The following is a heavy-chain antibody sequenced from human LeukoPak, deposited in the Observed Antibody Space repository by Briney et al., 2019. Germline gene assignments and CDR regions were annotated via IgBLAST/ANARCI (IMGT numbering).Heavy chain of an antibody. CDR2: MNPSSGNT. D-gene: IGHD2-15*01. Sequence: ASVKVSCKASGYTFTSYDINWVRQATGQGLEWMGWMNPSSGNTGYAQKFQGRVTMTRNTSISTAYMELSSLRSEDTAVYYCARGGCSGGSCYLAARYYYGMDVWGQGTTVTVSS. CDR1: GYTFTSYD. J-gene: IGHJ6*02. V-gene: IGHV1-8*01. CDR3: ARGGCSGGSCYLAARYYYGMDV.